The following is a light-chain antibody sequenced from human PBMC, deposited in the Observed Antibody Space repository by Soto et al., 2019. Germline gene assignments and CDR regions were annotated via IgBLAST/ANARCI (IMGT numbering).Light chain of an antibody. CDR2: AAS. V-gene: IGKV1-9*01. CDR1: QGISIS. Sequence: IQLTQSPSSLSASVGDRVTITCRASQGISISLAWYQQKPGKAPKLLIYAASTLQSGVPSRFSGSGSGTDFTLIIKSLQPEDFATYYCQQLDSHPRTFGQGIKVDIQ. CDR3: QQLDSHPRT. J-gene: IGKJ1*01.